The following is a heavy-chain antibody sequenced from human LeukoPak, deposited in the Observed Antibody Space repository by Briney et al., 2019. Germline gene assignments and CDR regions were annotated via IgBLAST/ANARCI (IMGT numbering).Heavy chain of an antibody. V-gene: IGHV3-7*03. CDR3: ATYDSWSGYNIAY. D-gene: IGHD3-3*01. Sequence: GGSLRLSCVVSGFTLSSRWMMWVRQAPGEGLEWMTNINRDGTEKNYVDSVKGRFTITRDNAENPLYLQMNSLKVEDTAIYYCATYDSWSGYNIAYWGQGTLVTVSS. J-gene: IGHJ4*02. CDR1: GFTLSSRW. CDR2: INRDGTEK.